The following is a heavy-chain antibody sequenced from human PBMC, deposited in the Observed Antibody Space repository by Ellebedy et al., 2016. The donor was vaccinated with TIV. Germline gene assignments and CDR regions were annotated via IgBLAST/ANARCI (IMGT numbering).Heavy chain of an antibody. CDR2: LSPDGTDG. CDR3: AALKIVSIFDHLDV. Sequence: PGGSLRLSCEASGFPFSTYWMHWVRQVPGKGLVWVSRLSPDGTDGNQADSVRGRFSMSRDNAKNTVYLSMYSLRAEDTAVYHCAALKIVSIFDHLDVWGQGTTVTVSS. D-gene: IGHD3-3*02. J-gene: IGHJ3*01. CDR1: GFPFSTYW. V-gene: IGHV3-74*01.